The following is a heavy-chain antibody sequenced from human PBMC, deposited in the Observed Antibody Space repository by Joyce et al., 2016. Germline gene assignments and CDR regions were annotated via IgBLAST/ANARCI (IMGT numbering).Heavy chain of an antibody. J-gene: IGHJ4*02. CDR2: ISSTGKNN. Sequence: QVQLVESGGGVVQPGRSLRLSCVASGFRFDNNGMHWVRQAPGKGLEWLAFISSTGKNNIRAVSVKGRFTISRDNSKNTLYLEMNNVTDGDTSIYYCARDGKAFDYWGQGTLVTVSS. D-gene: IGHD1-14*01. CDR3: ARDGKAFDY. CDR1: GFRFDNNG. V-gene: IGHV3-33*05.